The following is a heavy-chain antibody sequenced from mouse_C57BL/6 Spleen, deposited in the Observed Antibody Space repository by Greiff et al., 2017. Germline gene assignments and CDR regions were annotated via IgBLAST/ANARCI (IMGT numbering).Heavy chain of an antibody. J-gene: IGHJ4*01. V-gene: IGHV1-81*01. CDR1: GYTFTSYG. D-gene: IGHD1-1*01. Sequence: VQLQQSGAELARPGASVKLSCKASGYTFTSYGISWVKQRTGQGLEWIGEIYPRSGNTYYNEKFKGKATLTADKSSSTAYMELRSLTSEDSAVYFCARRTTVVATDYYAMDYWGQGTSVTVSS. CDR3: ARRTTVVATDYYAMDY. CDR2: IYPRSGNT.